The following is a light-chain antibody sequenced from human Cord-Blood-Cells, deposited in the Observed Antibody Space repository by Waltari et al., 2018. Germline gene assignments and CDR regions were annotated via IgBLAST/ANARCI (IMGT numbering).Light chain of an antibody. CDR2: AFS. J-gene: IGLJ2*01. V-gene: IGLV2-11*01. Sequence: QSALTQPRSVTGSRGQSFTISCTRISSDVGGDNYVSWYQQHPGKAPKRMIYAFSKRPSGVPDRFSGSKSGNTASLTISGLHAEDEADYYCCSYAGSYTRVFGGGTKLTVL. CDR3: CSYAGSYTRV. CDR1: SSDVGGDNY.